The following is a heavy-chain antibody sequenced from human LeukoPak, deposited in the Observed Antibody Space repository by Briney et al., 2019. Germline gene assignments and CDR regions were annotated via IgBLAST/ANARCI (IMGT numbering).Heavy chain of an antibody. J-gene: IGHJ4*02. CDR1: GFTFTSYS. CDR3: ARRSASRDC. Sequence: GGSLRLSCAASGFTFTSYSMNWVRQAPGKGLEWVSTISGGGGSTYYADSVKGRFTISRDNSKNTLYLQTNSLRAEDTAVYYCARRSASRDCWGQGTLVTVSS. V-gene: IGHV3-23*01. CDR2: ISGGGGST.